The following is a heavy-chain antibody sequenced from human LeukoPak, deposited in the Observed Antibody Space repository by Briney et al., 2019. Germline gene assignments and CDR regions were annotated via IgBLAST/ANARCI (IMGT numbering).Heavy chain of an antibody. CDR3: ARDRYDSYPMDV. D-gene: IGHD3-3*01. J-gene: IGHJ6*02. CDR2: INHSGST. Sequence: KPSETLSLTCAVYGGSFSGYYWSWIRQPPGKGLEWIGEINHSGSTNYNPSLKSRVTISVDTSKNQFSLKLTSVTAADTAVYYCARDRYDSYPMDVWGQGTTVTVSS. CDR1: GGSFSGYY. V-gene: IGHV4-34*01.